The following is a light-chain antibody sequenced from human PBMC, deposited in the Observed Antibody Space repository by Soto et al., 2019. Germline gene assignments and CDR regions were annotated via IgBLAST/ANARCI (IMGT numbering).Light chain of an antibody. CDR3: QSYDSSLRTV. CDR1: SSNIGAGYD. CDR2: GNN. Sequence: QSVLTQPPSVSGAPGQRVTISCTGCSSNIGAGYDVHWYQQLPGTAPKLLIYGNNNRPSGVPDRFSGSKSGTSASLAITGLQAEDEADYYCQSYDSSLRTVFGGGTQLTVL. J-gene: IGLJ7*01. V-gene: IGLV1-40*01.